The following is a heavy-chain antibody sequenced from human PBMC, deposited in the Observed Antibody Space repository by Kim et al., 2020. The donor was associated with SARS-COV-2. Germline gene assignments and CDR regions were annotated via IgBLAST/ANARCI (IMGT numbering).Heavy chain of an antibody. CDR2: INPNSGGT. V-gene: IGHV1-2*02. D-gene: IGHD6-19*01. Sequence: GSVKVSCKASGYTFTGYYRHWVRQAPGQGLEWMGWINPNSGGTNYAQKFQGRVTMTRDTSISTAYMELSRLRSDDTAVYYCARDHRAVAGPGNYYGMDVWGQGTTVTVSS. J-gene: IGHJ6*02. CDR3: ARDHRAVAGPGNYYGMDV. CDR1: GYTFTGYY.